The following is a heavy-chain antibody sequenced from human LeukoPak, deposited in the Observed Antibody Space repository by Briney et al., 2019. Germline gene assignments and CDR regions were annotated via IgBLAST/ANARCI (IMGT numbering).Heavy chain of an antibody. J-gene: IGHJ4*02. V-gene: IGHV1-2*02. D-gene: IGHD3-22*01. CDR1: GYTFTCYY. Sequence: ASVKVSCKASGYTFTCYYMHWVRQAPGQGLEWMGWINPNSGGTNYAQKFQGRVTMTRDTSISTAYMELSRLRSDDTAVYYCARDLGYYDSSGYNYWGQGTLVTVSS. CDR3: ARDLGYYDSSGYNY. CDR2: INPNSGGT.